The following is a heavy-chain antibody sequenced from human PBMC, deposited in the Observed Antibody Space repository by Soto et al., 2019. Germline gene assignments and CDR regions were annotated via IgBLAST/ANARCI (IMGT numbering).Heavy chain of an antibody. Sequence: GGSLRLSCAASGFTFSSYAMHWVRQAPGKGLEWVAVISYDGSNKYYADSVKGRFTISRDNSKNTLYLQMNSLRAEDTAVYYCARLAATKGGWFDPWGQGTLVTVSS. CDR3: ARLAATKGGWFDP. D-gene: IGHD2-15*01. V-gene: IGHV3-30-3*01. CDR1: GFTFSSYA. CDR2: ISYDGSNK. J-gene: IGHJ5*02.